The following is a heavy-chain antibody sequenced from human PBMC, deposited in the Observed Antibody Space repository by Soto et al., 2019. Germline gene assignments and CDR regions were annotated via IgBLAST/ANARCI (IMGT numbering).Heavy chain of an antibody. D-gene: IGHD3-10*01. V-gene: IGHV1-18*01. CDR3: ARGIGGWFGVAYYYGMDV. CDR2: ISPYNGNT. J-gene: IGHJ6*02. Sequence: QVQLVQSGAEVKKPGASVKVSCKASGYTFTSYGISWVRQAPGQGLEWMGWISPYNGNTNYAQKLQGRVTMTTDTSTSTASMDRRSLGSDDTAVYYCARGIGGWFGVAYYYGMDVWGQGTTVTVSS. CDR1: GYTFTSYG.